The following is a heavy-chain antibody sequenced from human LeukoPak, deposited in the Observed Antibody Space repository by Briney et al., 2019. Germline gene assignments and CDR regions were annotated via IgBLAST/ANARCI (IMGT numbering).Heavy chain of an antibody. D-gene: IGHD2-8*01. Sequence: PGGSLRLSCAASVFIFSEYWMSWVRQTPEKGLQWVANIKQDGREKHYVDAVKGQFTISRDNAENSLFLQMNSLRAEDTAVYYCARSRGNGDDTPYNWFDLWGRGVLLTVSS. V-gene: IGHV3-7*01. CDR1: VFIFSEYW. CDR3: ARSRGNGDDTPYNWFDL. CDR2: IKQDGREK. J-gene: IGHJ5*02.